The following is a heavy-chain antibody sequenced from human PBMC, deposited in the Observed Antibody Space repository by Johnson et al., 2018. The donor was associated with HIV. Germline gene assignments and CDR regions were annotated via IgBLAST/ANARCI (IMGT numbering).Heavy chain of an antibody. CDR1: GFTFSSYA. Sequence: QLVESGGGLVQPGGSLRLSCAAYGFTFSSYAMSWVRQAPGKGLEWVSAISGSGGSTYYADSVKGRFTISRDNSKNTLYLQMNSLRAEDTAVYYCAKDRGRTDVLSSDAFDIWGQGTMVTVSS. CDR2: ISGSGGST. D-gene: IGHD3-16*01. J-gene: IGHJ3*02. CDR3: AKDRGRTDVLSSDAFDI. V-gene: IGHV3-23*04.